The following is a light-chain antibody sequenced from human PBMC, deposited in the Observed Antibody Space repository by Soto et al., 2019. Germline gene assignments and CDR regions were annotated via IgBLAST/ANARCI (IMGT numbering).Light chain of an antibody. CDR3: QQYHNWPPWT. Sequence: EIVMTQSPATLSVSPGERATLSCRASQSVSSNLAWYQQKPGQAPRLLIYGASTRATGIPARFSGSGSGTEFNLTISSLQSEDFAVYYCQQYHNWPPWTFGQGTKVEIK. CDR1: QSVSSN. V-gene: IGKV3-15*01. J-gene: IGKJ1*01. CDR2: GAS.